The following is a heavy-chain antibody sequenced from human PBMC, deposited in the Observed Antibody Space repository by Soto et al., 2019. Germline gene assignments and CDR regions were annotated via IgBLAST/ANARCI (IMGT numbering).Heavy chain of an antibody. J-gene: IGHJ4*02. CDR3: AKDLYFGSLDD. V-gene: IGHV3-23*01. D-gene: IGHD1-26*01. CDR2: IGGSGGST. CDR1: GFTFSTYA. Sequence: EVQLLESGGGLVQPGGSLRLSCAASGFTFSTYAMSWVRQAPGKGLEWVSAIGGSGGSTYYADSVKGRFSISRDNAKNTLYLQMNSLSAEDTAVYYCAKDLYFGSLDDWGQGALVTVSS.